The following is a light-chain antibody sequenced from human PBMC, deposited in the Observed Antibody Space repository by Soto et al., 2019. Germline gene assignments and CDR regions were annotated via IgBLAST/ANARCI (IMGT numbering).Light chain of an antibody. CDR1: QSLNNN. Sequence: EIVMTQSPATLSVSPGEKATISCRASQSLNNNLAWYQQKPGQGPRLLIYFASTRATGIPARFSGSGSGTEFSLTISSLQSEDFAIYYCQQYSAWPLTFGGGTKVEIK. V-gene: IGKV3-15*01. CDR3: QQYSAWPLT. J-gene: IGKJ4*01. CDR2: FAS.